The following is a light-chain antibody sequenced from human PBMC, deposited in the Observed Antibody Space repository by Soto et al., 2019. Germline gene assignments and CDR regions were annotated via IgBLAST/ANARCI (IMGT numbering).Light chain of an antibody. CDR3: QQLNSYPRFT. V-gene: IGKV1-9*01. J-gene: IGKJ3*01. Sequence: QLTQSPSSLSASVGDRVTITCRASQGISSYLAWYQQKPGKAPKLLIYAASTLQSGVPSRFSGSGSGTHFTLTISSLQPEDFATYYSQQLNSYPRFTFGPGTKVDIK. CDR2: AAS. CDR1: QGISSY.